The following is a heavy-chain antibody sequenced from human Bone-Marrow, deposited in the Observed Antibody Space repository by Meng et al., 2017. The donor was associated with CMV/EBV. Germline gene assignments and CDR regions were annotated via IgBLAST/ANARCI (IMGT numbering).Heavy chain of an antibody. V-gene: IGHV4-39*07. Sequence: SETLSLPCTVSGGSISSSSYYWGWIRQPPGKGLEWIGSIYYSGSTYYNPSLKSRVTISVDTSKNQFSLKLSSVTAADTAVYYCARWYQLDQHYFDYWGQGTLVTVSS. J-gene: IGHJ4*02. CDR2: IYYSGST. CDR1: GGSISSSSYY. D-gene: IGHD2-2*01. CDR3: ARWYQLDQHYFDY.